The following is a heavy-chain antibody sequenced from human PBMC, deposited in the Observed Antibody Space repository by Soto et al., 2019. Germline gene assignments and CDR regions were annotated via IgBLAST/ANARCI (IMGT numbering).Heavy chain of an antibody. J-gene: IGHJ6*03. D-gene: IGHD2-8*01. CDR1: GAAFSNYT. CDR3: ASGKSQMSQERMGFYYYMDV. V-gene: IGHV1-69*08. Sequence: QVQLVQSGADVKKPGSSVKISCTASGAAFSNYTFTWVRRAPGQGLEWVGRVIPLLDASNYAEKFQERVTIRADRSTSTDYMELSGLRSEESAIYYSASGKSQMSQERMGFYYYMDVWGKGTTVTVSS. CDR2: VIPLLDAS.